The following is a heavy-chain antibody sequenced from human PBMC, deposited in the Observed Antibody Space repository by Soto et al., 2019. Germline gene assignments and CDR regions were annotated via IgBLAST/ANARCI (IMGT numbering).Heavy chain of an antibody. V-gene: IGHV1-69*08. CDR2: IIPILGIA. CDR3: AREIAAAGMFDY. D-gene: IGHD6-13*01. J-gene: IGHJ4*02. CDR1: GGTFSSYT. Sequence: QVQLVQSGAEVKKPGSSVKVSCKASGGTFSSYTISWVRQAPGQGLEWMGRIIPILGIANYAQKFQGRVTITADKSTSTAYMELSRLRSEDTAVYYCAREIAAAGMFDYWVQGTLVTVSS.